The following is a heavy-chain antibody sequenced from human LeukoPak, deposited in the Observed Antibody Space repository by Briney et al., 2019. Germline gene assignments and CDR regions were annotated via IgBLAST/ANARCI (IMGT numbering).Heavy chain of an antibody. D-gene: IGHD3-16*01. CDR1: GFTFSNAG. J-gene: IGHJ4*02. CDR3: ARGHYDDYE. V-gene: IGHV3-7*01. Sequence: PGGSLRLSCTASGFTFSNAGMNWVRQAPGKGLEWVANIKEHGSETYYVDSVKGRFTISRDNAKNSLYLQMNSLGAEDTAVYYCARGHYDDYEWGRGTLVTVSS. CDR2: IKEHGSET.